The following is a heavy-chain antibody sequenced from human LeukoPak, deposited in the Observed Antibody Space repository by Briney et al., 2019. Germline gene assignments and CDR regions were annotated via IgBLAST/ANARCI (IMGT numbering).Heavy chain of an antibody. J-gene: IGHJ4*02. CDR3: ARGVEPLSANTLAY. CDR1: GFTFITND. CDR2: LYSDGNT. D-gene: IGHD1-14*01. Sequence: GGSLRLSCAASGFTFITNDMTWVRQAPGKGLEWVSVLYSDGNTKYSDSVQGRFTISRDNSKNNLYLEMNSLSPDDTAVYYCARGVEPLSANTLAYWGQGTLVTVSS. V-gene: IGHV3-53*01.